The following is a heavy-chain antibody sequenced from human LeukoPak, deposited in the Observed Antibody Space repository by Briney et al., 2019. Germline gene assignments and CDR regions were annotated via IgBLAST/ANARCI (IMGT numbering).Heavy chain of an antibody. D-gene: IGHD3-22*01. CDR3: ARAVVLYYDGSGYSTRFDY. J-gene: IGHJ4*02. Sequence: SGTLSLTCTVSGGSLSSYYWRWLRQPPGKGLEGIGYIYDNGSKNYTPSLKSRVTISLHTSKNQFSLRLRSVTAADTAMYYCARAVVLYYDGSGYSTRFDYWGQGTLVTVSS. CDR2: IYDNGSK. CDR1: GGSLSSYY. V-gene: IGHV4-59*01.